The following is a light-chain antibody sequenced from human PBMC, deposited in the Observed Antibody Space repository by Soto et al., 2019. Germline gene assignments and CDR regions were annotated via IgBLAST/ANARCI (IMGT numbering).Light chain of an antibody. CDR3: QQYNDNWT. CDR2: KAS. Sequence: DIQMTQSPSTLSASVGDRVTITCRASQSISSWLAWYQQKPGTAPKLLIYKASTLPSGVPSRFSGSGSGTDFTLTITSLQPDDSATYYCQQYNDNWTFGQGTKV. V-gene: IGKV1-5*03. CDR1: QSISSW. J-gene: IGKJ1*01.